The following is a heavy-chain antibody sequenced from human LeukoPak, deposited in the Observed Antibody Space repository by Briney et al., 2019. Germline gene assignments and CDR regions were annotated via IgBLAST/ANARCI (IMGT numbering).Heavy chain of an antibody. CDR3: TRLRDSGSFYGFDY. CDR2: IKSKANSYAT. Sequence: GGSLRLSCAASGVTFRGSAMHWVRQASGKGLEWVGRIKSKANSYATAYAASVKGRFTISRDDSKNTAYLQMNSLKTDDTAVYYCTRLRDSGSFYGFDYWGQGTLVTVSS. V-gene: IGHV3-73*01. D-gene: IGHD3-10*01. J-gene: IGHJ4*02. CDR1: GVTFRGSA.